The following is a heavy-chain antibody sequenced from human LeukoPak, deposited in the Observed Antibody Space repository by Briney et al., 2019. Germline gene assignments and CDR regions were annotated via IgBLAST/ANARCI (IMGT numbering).Heavy chain of an antibody. Sequence: ASVNVSCTVSVYTLTELSMHWVRQAPGKGHEWMGGFDPEDGETIYAQKFQGRVTMTEDTSTDTAYMELSSLRAEDTAVYYCATAPGSGTGGCNWFDPWGQGTLVTVSS. V-gene: IGHV1-24*01. D-gene: IGHD1-7*01. CDR3: ATAPGSGTGGCNWFDP. CDR2: FDPEDGET. CDR1: VYTLTELS. J-gene: IGHJ5*02.